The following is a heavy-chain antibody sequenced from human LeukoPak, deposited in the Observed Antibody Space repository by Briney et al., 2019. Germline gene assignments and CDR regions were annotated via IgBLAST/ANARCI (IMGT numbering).Heavy chain of an antibody. CDR3: ARGGKATVVTM. CDR2: IYSSGST. V-gene: IGHV4-4*07. D-gene: IGHD4-23*01. CDR1: GGSINSYY. Sequence: SETLSLTCAVSGGSINSYYWSWIRQPAGKGLEWIGRIYSSGSTNYNPSLKSRVSMSVDTSKNQFSLKLTSVTAADTAVYYCARGGKATVVTMWGQGILVTVSS. J-gene: IGHJ4*02.